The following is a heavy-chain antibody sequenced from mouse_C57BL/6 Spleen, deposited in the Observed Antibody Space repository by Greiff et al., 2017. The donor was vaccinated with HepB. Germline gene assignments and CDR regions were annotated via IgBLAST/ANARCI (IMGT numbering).Heavy chain of an antibody. CDR2: FHPYNDDT. D-gene: IGHD3-3*01. CDR1: GYTFTTYP. Sequence: QVQLAVWAELVKPGASVKMSCKASGYTFTTYPIEWMKQNHGKSLEWIGNFHPYNDDTKYNEKFKGKATLTVEKSSSTVYLELSRLTSDDSAVYYCARGGRYFDVWGTGTTVTVSS. J-gene: IGHJ1*03. V-gene: IGHV1-47*01. CDR3: ARGGRYFDV.